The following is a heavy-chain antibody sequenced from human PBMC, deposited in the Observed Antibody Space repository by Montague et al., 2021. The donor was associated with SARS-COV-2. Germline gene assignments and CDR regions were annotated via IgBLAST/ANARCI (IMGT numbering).Heavy chain of an antibody. CDR3: ARDAIVSQRVTNGMDA. D-gene: IGHD2-21*01. Sequence: SETLSLTCNVSGGSISSSNYYWGWIRQPPGKGLEWIGYMYYGGGTYFNPSLESRVSMSVDTSKNQFSLKLTSVTAADTAVYYCARDAIVSQRVTNGMDAWGQGTLVTVSS. CDR2: MYYGGGT. V-gene: IGHV4-39*07. CDR1: GGSISSSNYY. J-gene: IGHJ5*01.